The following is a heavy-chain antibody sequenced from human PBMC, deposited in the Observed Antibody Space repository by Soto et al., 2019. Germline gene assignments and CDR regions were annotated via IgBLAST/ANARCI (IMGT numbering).Heavy chain of an antibody. D-gene: IGHD5-12*01. CDR3: AHSDGGYEIIYFDF. CDR1: GFSFTTAGVA. V-gene: IGHV2-5*01. CDR2: IYYNDDR. J-gene: IGHJ4*02. Sequence: GSGPTLVNPTQTLTLTCTFSGFSFTTAGVAVGWIRQTPGGALEWLTLIYYNDDRRFSPSLKTRLTITGDTSKNQVVLSLINVDPGDTATYFCAHSDGGYEIIYFDFWGQGIPVTVSS.